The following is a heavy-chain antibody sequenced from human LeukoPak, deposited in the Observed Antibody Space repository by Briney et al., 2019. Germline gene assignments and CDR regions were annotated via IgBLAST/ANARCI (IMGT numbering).Heavy chain of an antibody. J-gene: IGHJ4*02. CDR3: ARDSTESRSFDY. V-gene: IGHV3-21*03. D-gene: IGHD3-22*01. CDR1: GFTFSSYS. CDR2: ISSSSSYI. Sequence: GGALRLSCAASGFTFSSYSMNWVRQAPGKGREGVSSISSSSSYIYYADSVKGRFTISRDNDKKSLYLQMNNLRAQSTAVCYCARDSTESRSFDYWGQGTLVTVSS.